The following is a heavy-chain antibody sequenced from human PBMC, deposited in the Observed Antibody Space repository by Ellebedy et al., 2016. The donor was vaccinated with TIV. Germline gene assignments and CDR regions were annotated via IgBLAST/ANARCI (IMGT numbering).Heavy chain of an antibody. CDR3: AKEKLLLWFGELFDP. CDR2: ISGSGVST. V-gene: IGHV3-23*01. Sequence: GESLKISXAASGFTFSSYAMSWVRQAPGKGLEWVSAISGSGVSTYYADSVKGRFTISRDNSKNTLYLQMNSLRAEDTAVYYCAKEKLLLWFGELFDPWGQGTLVTVSS. CDR1: GFTFSSYA. J-gene: IGHJ5*02. D-gene: IGHD3-10*01.